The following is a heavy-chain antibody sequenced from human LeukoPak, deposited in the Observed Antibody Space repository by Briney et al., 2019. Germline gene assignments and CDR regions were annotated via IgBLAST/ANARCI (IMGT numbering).Heavy chain of an antibody. Sequence: PSETLSLTCTVSGGSISSGDYYWSWIRQPPGRGLEWIGYIYYSGSTYYNPSLKSRVTISVDTSKNQFSLKLSSVTAADTAVYYCARGTYCGGDCWDVWGQGTTVTVSS. J-gene: IGHJ6*02. D-gene: IGHD2-21*02. CDR2: IYYSGST. CDR3: ARGTYCGGDCWDV. CDR1: GGSISSGDYY. V-gene: IGHV4-30-4*01.